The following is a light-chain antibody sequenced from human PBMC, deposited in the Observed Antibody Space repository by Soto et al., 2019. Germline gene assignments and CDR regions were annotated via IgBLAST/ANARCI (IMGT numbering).Light chain of an antibody. CDR1: SSDVGGYNY. CDR3: CSYTSSSTPWV. V-gene: IGLV2-14*03. CDR2: DVS. J-gene: IGLJ1*01. Sequence: QSVLTQPASVSGSPGQSITISCTGTSSDVGGYNYVSWYQQHPGKAPKLMIYDVSDRPSGVSNRFSASTSGNTASLTISGLQAEDEADYYCCSYTSSSTPWVFGTGT.